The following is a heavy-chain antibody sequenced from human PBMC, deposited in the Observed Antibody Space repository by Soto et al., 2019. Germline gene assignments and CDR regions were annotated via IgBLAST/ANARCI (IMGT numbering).Heavy chain of an antibody. J-gene: IGHJ4*02. V-gene: IGHV3-23*01. CDR3: AKGRGGSGSLSPRVDF. Sequence: EVQLLESGGGFVQPGGSLRLSCAASGFTFNNYAMTWVRQAPGKGLEWVSAISGGGDTTSYADSVKGRFTVSRDGSKNTLYLQMSSLRAEDTALYYCAKGRGGSGSLSPRVDFWGQGNLVTVAS. D-gene: IGHD3-10*01. CDR1: GFTFNNYA. CDR2: ISGGGDTT.